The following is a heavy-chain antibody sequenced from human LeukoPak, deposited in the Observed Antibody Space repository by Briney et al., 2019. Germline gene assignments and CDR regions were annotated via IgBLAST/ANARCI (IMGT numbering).Heavy chain of an antibody. Sequence: GRSLRLSCAASGFTFNTYGMNWVRQAPGKGLEWVSSISSSSSYIYYADSVKGRFTISRDNAKNSLYLQMNSLRAEDTAVYYCAREVEMATTSFDPWGQGTLVTVSS. CDR3: AREVEMATTSFDP. D-gene: IGHD5-24*01. V-gene: IGHV3-21*01. CDR2: ISSSSSYI. J-gene: IGHJ5*02. CDR1: GFTFNTYG.